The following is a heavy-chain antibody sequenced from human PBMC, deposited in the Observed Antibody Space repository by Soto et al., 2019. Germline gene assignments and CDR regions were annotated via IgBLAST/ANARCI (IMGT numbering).Heavy chain of an antibody. CDR1: GFTFSSYS. CDR3: ARDRSTIFGVVDYYYGMDV. D-gene: IGHD3-3*01. Sequence: GGSLRLSCAASGFTFSSYSMNWVRQAPGKGLEWVSSISSSSSYIYYADSVKGRFTISRDNAKNSLYLQMNSLRAEDTAVYYCARDRSTIFGVVDYYYGMDVWGQGTTVTVSS. CDR2: ISSSSSYI. V-gene: IGHV3-21*01. J-gene: IGHJ6*02.